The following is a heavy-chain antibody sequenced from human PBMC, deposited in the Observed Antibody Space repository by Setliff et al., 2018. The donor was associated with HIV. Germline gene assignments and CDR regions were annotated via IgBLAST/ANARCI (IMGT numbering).Heavy chain of an antibody. CDR2: IYYSGST. D-gene: IGHD3-10*01. CDR1: GGSIRSSSFY. CDR3: ATYADRESNRFDP. J-gene: IGHJ5*02. Sequence: SETLSLTCTVSGGSIRSSSFYWGWIRQPPGKGLEWIASIYYSGSTYYNSSLKSRVTISVDTSKNQFSLKLSSVTAADTAVYYCATYADRESNRFDPWGQGSLVTVSS. V-gene: IGHV4-39*01.